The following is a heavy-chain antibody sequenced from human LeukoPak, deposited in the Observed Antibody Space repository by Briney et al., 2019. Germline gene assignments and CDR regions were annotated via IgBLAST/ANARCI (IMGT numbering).Heavy chain of an antibody. J-gene: IGHJ3*02. V-gene: IGHV4-59*08. D-gene: IGHD6-13*01. CDR2: IYYSGST. Sequence: SETLSLTCTVSGGSISSYYWSWIRQPPGKGLEWIGYIYYSGSTNYNPSLKSRVTISVDTSKNQFSLKLSSATAADTAVYYCARRAAAPNAFDIWGQGTIVTVSS. CDR3: ARRAAAPNAFDI. CDR1: GGSISSYY.